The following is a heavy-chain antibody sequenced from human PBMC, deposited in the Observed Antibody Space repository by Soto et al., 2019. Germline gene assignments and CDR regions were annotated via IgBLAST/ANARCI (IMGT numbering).Heavy chain of an antibody. J-gene: IGHJ4*02. CDR2: ISGNGGST. CDR3: ARRGYGLYLDY. D-gene: IGHD3-10*01. V-gene: IGHV3-64*01. CDR1: GVTFSSYA. Sequence: EVQLVESGGGLVQPGGSLRLSCAASGVTFSSYAMHWVRQAPGKGLEYVSVISGNGGSTYYANSVKGRFTISRDNSKNTLYLQMGSLRAEDMAVYYCARRGYGLYLDYWGQGTLVTVSS.